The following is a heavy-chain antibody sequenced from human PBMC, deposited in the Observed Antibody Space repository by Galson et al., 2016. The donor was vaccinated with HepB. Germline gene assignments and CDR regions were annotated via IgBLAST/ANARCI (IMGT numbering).Heavy chain of an antibody. Sequence: SLRLSCAASGFRFNTYGMYWVRQAPGKGLEWVTVISFDGSTKYYADSVRGRFTVSKDISKNTLYLQMNSLRAEDTAVYYCAKSGIKLERDNFYGIDVWGQGTTVTVSS. CDR2: ISFDGSTK. CDR1: GFRFNTYG. V-gene: IGHV3-30*18. J-gene: IGHJ6*02. CDR3: AKSGIKLERDNFYGIDV. D-gene: IGHD1-26*01.